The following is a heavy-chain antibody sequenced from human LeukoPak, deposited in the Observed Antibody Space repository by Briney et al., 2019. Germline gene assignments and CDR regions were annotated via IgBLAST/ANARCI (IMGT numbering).Heavy chain of an antibody. CDR1: EFSFSSYA. CDR3: VKDPLASTTGKYYMDV. J-gene: IGHJ6*03. D-gene: IGHD1-1*01. Sequence: QPGGSLRLSCVPSEFSFSSYAMSWVRQTPERGLEWVSSVSVTGAPYNGDSAKGRFTTSRDNSKNTMYLQMNSLRVEDTAVYYCVKDPLASTTGKYYMDVWGKGTTVIVSS. V-gene: IGHV3-23*01. CDR2: VSVTGAP.